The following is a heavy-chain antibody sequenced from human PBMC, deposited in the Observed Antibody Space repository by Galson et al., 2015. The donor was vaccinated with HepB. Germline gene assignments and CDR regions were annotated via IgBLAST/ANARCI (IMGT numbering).Heavy chain of an antibody. D-gene: IGHD6-19*01. V-gene: IGHV3-30*18. J-gene: IGHJ4*02. CDR3: AKETSGWSKLLDY. Sequence: SLRLSCAASGFTFSDSGMHWVRQAPGKGLEWVAVISFDGNHNYYADSVKGRFTISRDNSNNTLYLQMNSLRTEDTAVYYCAKETSGWSKLLDYWGQGTLVAVSS. CDR1: GFTFSDSG. CDR2: ISFDGNHN.